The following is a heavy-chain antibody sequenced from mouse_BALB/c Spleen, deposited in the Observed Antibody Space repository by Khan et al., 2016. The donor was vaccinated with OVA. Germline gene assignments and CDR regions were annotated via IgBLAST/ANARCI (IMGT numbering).Heavy chain of an antibody. CDR3: ARDYWFTY. CDR1: GFTFSNYA. Sequence: EVELVESGGDLVKPGGSLKLSCAASGFTFSNYAMSWVRQTPEKRLEWVASISSGGTTYYPDSVKGRLTISRDKARNILYLHMNSLWSEDTAMFYCARDYWFTYWGQGTLVTVSA. J-gene: IGHJ3*01. CDR2: ISSGGTT. V-gene: IGHV5-6-5*01. D-gene: IGHD1-1*02.